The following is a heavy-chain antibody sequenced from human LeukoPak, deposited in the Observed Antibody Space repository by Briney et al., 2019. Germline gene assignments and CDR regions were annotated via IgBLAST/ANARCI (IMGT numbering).Heavy chain of an antibody. J-gene: IGHJ4*02. Sequence: SSETLSLTCAVYGGPFSGYYWSWIRQPPGKGLEWIGEINHSGSTNYNPSLKSRVTISVDTSKNQFSLKLSSVTAADTAVYYCARVFKGYSGYEERFDYWGQGTLVTVSS. CDR1: GGPFSGYY. CDR2: INHSGST. D-gene: IGHD5-12*01. V-gene: IGHV4-34*01. CDR3: ARVFKGYSGYEERFDY.